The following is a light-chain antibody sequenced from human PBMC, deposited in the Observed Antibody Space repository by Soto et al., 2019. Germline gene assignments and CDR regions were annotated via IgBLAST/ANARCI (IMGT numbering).Light chain of an antibody. Sequence: EIVLAQSPGTLSLSPGERATLSCRASQSVSSYLAWYQQKPGQAPRLLIYDASNRATGIPARFSGSGSGTEFTLTIRSLQPDDSATYYCQQYHSFPVTFGQGTKVDIK. CDR2: DAS. J-gene: IGKJ1*01. V-gene: IGKV3-11*01. CDR1: QSVSSY. CDR3: QQYHSFPVT.